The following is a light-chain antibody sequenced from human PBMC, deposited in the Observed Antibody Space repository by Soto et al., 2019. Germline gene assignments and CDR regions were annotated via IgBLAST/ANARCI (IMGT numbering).Light chain of an antibody. CDR1: QNVNSNY. V-gene: IGKV3-20*01. CDR2: GAS. CDR3: HQYGLSPRHP. Sequence: EIVLTQSPGTLSLSPGEGATLSCRASQNVNSNYLAWYQQKPGQAPRLLIYGASSRATGVPNRFSGSGSGTDFTLTISSLEPEDFAVYYCHQYGLSPRHPFGQGTKLEIK. J-gene: IGKJ2*01.